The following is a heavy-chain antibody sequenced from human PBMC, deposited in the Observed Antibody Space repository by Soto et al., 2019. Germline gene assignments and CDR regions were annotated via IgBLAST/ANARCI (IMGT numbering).Heavy chain of an antibody. V-gene: IGHV4-59*11. CDR2: IFDNRNT. J-gene: IGHJ6*02. D-gene: IGHD6-19*01. CDR3: ARSVAVSADYFYYGLDV. Sequence: ETLCLTCLVSGGSISSHYWSGIRQPPGKGLEWIGYIFDNRNTNYNPSLRSRVSMSVDTSKNQFSLMLRSVSAADTAVYYCARSVAVSADYFYYGLDVWGHGTKVTVYS. CDR1: GGSISSHY.